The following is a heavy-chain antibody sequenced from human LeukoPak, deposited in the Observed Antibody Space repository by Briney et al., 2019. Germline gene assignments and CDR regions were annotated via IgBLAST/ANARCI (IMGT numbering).Heavy chain of an antibody. D-gene: IGHD2-8*02. J-gene: IGHJ3*01. CDR1: GFTFSIYW. CDR3: ARDAQGTTGLAFDL. CDR2: IKHDGSER. V-gene: IGHV3-7*01. Sequence: GGSLRLSXAASGFTFSIYWMNWVRQTPGKGLEWVAIIKHDGSERFYVDSVKGRFTVSRDNAKNSLYLQMNSLRAEDSAVYYCARDAQGTTGLAFDLWGQGTMVTVSS.